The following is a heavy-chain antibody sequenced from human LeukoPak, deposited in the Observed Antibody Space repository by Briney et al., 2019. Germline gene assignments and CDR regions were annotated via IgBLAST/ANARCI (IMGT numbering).Heavy chain of an antibody. V-gene: IGHV6-1*01. Sequence: SQTLSLTCAISGDSVSSNTVVWNWIRQSPSRGLEWLGRTYYRSKWNTDYAVSVEGRIAINPDTSKNQFSLQLTSVTPEDTAVYYCTRRLTGAYHGMDVWGQGTTVTVSS. CDR1: GDSVSSNTVV. CDR3: TRRLTGAYHGMDV. CDR2: TYYRSKWNT. D-gene: IGHD1-14*01. J-gene: IGHJ6*02.